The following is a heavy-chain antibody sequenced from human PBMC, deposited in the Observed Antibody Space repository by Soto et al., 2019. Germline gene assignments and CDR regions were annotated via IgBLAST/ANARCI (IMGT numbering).Heavy chain of an antibody. D-gene: IGHD2-15*01. J-gene: IGHJ5*02. CDR3: ARQRYCSGGSCPRRFDP. CDR2: IYYSGST. V-gene: IGHV4-30-4*01. CDR1: GVSISSGDYY. Sequence: PSETLSLTCTVSGVSISSGDYYWSWIRQPPGKGLEWIGYIYYSGSTYYNPSLKSRVTISVDTSKNQFSLKLSSVTAADTAVYYCARQRYCSGGSCPRRFDPWGQGTLVTVSS.